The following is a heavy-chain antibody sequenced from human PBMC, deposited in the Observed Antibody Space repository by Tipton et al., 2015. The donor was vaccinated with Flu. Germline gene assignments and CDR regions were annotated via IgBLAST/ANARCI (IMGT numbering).Heavy chain of an antibody. J-gene: IGHJ5*02. CDR1: GGSISSSSYY. V-gene: IGHV4-39*01. D-gene: IGHD6-13*01. CDR3: ARQLGDSSSWYNWFDP. CDR2: IYYSGST. Sequence: TLSLTCTVSGGSISSSSYYWGWIRQPPGKGLEWIGSIYYSGSTYYNPSLKSRVTISADTSKNQFSLKLSSVTAADTAVYYCARQLGDSSSWYNWFDPWGQGTLVTVSS.